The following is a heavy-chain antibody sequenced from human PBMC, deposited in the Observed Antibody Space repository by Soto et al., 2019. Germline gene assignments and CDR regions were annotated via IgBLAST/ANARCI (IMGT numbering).Heavy chain of an antibody. CDR1: GGSFSGYY. CDR2: INHSGST. Sequence: QVQLQQWGAGLLKPSETLSLTCAVYGGSFSGYYWSWIRQPPGKGLEWIGEINHSGSTNYNPSLKGRVPLSVDTYKSQFSLKLSSVTAADTAVYYCARASPSFDLWGRGTMLTVSS. V-gene: IGHV4-34*01. CDR3: ARASPSFDL. J-gene: IGHJ2*01.